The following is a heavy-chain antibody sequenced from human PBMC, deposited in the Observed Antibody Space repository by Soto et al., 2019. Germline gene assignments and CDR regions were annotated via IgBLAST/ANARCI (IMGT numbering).Heavy chain of an antibody. Sequence: ASVKFSCTASGYTFTSYGISWVRQAPGQGREWVGWSSAYNGNTNYAQKLQGRVTMTPDTSTSPAYLELRSLRSDDTAVYYCARGGEKELVTHFDYWGQGTLVTVSS. J-gene: IGHJ4*02. CDR2: SSAYNGNT. D-gene: IGHD3-16*01. CDR1: GYTFTSYG. V-gene: IGHV1-18*01. CDR3: ARGGEKELVTHFDY.